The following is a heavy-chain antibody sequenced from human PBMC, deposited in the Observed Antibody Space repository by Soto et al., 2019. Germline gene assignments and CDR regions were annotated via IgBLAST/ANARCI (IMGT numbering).Heavy chain of an antibody. CDR2: INHSGST. CDR1: GGSFSGYY. CDR3: ARGPPVRYYDFWSGPYYYYGMDV. D-gene: IGHD3-3*01. Sequence: SETLSLTCAVYGGSFSGYYWSWIRQPPGKGLEWIGEINHSGSTNYNPSLKSRVTISVDTSKNQFSLKLSSVTAADTAVYYCARGPPVRYYDFWSGPYYYYGMDVWGQGTTVTVSS. J-gene: IGHJ6*02. V-gene: IGHV4-34*01.